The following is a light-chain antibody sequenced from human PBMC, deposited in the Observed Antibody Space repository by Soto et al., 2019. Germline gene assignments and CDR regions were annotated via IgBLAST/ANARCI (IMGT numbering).Light chain of an antibody. CDR1: QNMFSNY. V-gene: IGKV3D-20*02. J-gene: IGKJ4*01. Sequence: ETVLTQSPGTLSLSPGERVPLSCRASQNMFSNYLTWSQQRPGQPPRLLIYGASSRATGIPDRFSASGAGTDFTLTINSLEPEDFGVYYCQQRSHWPPLTFGGGTKVDI. CDR3: QQRSHWPPLT. CDR2: GAS.